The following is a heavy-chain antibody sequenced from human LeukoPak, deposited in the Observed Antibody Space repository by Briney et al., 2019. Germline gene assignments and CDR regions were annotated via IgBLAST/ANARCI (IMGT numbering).Heavy chain of an antibody. J-gene: IGHJ4*02. V-gene: IGHV3-74*01. D-gene: IGHD6-6*01. CDR3: AREYSSSSGRVFDY. CDR1: GFTFSSYW. Sequence: GGSLRLSCVVSGFTFSSYWMHWVRQAPGKGLVWVSRINIDESGTSYADSVKGRFTISRDNAKNTLYLQMNSLRAEDTAVYYCAREYSSSSGRVFDYWGQETLVTVSS. CDR2: INIDESGT.